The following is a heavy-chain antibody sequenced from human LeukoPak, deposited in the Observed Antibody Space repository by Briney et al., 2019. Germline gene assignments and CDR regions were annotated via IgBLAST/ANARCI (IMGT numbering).Heavy chain of an antibody. CDR3: ARDPGIQVWLGGFYFQH. D-gene: IGHD5-18*01. V-gene: IGHV3-33*01. Sequence: GGSLRLSCAASGFTFSSYGMHWVRQAPGKGLEWVAVIWYDGSNKYYADSVKGRFTISRDNSKNTLYLQMNSLRAEDTAGYYRARDPGIQVWLGGFYFQHWGQGTLVTVSS. CDR1: GFTFSSYG. J-gene: IGHJ1*01. CDR2: IWYDGSNK.